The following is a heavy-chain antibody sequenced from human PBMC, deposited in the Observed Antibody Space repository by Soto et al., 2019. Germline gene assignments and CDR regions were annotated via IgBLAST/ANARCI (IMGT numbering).Heavy chain of an antibody. CDR1: GGTFSSYA. Sequence: ASVKVSCKASGGTFSSYAISWVRQAPGQGLEWMGGIIPIFGTANYAQKFQGRVTITADESTSTAYMELSSLRSEDTAVYYCATSNYYDSSGSYYFDYCGHRTLVTVSS. CDR3: ATSNYYDSSGSYYFDY. CDR2: IIPIFGTA. J-gene: IGHJ4*01. V-gene: IGHV1-69*13. D-gene: IGHD3-22*01.